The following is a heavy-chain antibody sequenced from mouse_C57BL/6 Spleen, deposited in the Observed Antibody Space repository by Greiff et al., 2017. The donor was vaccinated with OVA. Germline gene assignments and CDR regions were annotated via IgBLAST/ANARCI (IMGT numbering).Heavy chain of an antibody. CDR1: GFTFSDYY. V-gene: IGHV5-12*01. J-gene: IGHJ1*03. Sequence: EVQVVESGGGLVQPGGSLKLSCAASGFTFSDYYMYWVRQTPEKRLEWVAYISNGGGSTYYPDTVKGRFTISRDNAKNTLYLQMSRLKSEDTAMYYCARHRGRDWYFDVWGTGTTVTVSS. CDR2: ISNGGGST. CDR3: ARHRGRDWYFDV. D-gene: IGHD1-1*01.